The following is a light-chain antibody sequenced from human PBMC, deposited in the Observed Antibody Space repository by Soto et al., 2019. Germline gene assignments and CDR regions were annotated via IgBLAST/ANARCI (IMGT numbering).Light chain of an antibody. V-gene: IGKV3-11*01. Sequence: IVLTQSPATLSLSPGERATLSCRASQSVSSKLAWYQQKPGQAPRLLIYDASNRATGIPARFSGSGSGTDFTLTISSLEPEDFAVYYCQQRRDWPPITFGQGTRLEIK. J-gene: IGKJ5*01. CDR3: QQRRDWPPIT. CDR1: QSVSSK. CDR2: DAS.